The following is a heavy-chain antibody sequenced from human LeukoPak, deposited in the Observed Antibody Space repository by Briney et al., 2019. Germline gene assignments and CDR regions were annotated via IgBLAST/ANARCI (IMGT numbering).Heavy chain of an antibody. D-gene: IGHD2-2*01. V-gene: IGHV3-7*01. CDR2: IKQDGSEK. J-gene: IGHJ5*01. Sequence: GGSLRLSCVVSGFTFSSYWMSWVRQAPGKGLGWVANIKQDGSEKYYVDSVKGRFTISRDSAKNSLYLQMNSLRAEDTAMYYCARDARSRYCSGSSCYYDWFNSWGQGTLVTVSS. CDR1: GFTFSSYW. CDR3: ARDARSRYCSGSSCYYDWFNS.